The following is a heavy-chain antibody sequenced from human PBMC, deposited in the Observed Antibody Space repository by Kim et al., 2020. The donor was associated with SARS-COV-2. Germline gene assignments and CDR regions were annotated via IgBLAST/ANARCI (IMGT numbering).Heavy chain of an antibody. D-gene: IGHD1-7*01. Sequence: LSLTCAASGFTFSSYAMSWVRQAPGKGLEWVSAISGSGGTTYYADSVKGRFTISRDNSKNTLYVQMNSLRAEDTAVYSCAKNSGRNYNWNYNDAFDI. CDR1: GFTFSSYA. J-gene: IGHJ3*02. CDR2: ISGSGGTT. V-gene: IGHV3-23*01. CDR3: AKNSGRNYNWNYNDAFDI.